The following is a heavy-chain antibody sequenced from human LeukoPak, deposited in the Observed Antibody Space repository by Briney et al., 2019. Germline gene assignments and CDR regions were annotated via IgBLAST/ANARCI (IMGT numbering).Heavy chain of an antibody. D-gene: IGHD3-3*01. CDR3: ARLSTFYDFWSPLDY. Sequence: SETLSLTCTVSGASVGSHYWSWVRQPPGEGLEWIGYVSYSGGTNYNPSLKSRVTISLDTSKGQFSLRLNSVTAADTAVYFCARLSTFYDFWSPLDYWGQGTLVTVSS. CDR2: VSYSGGT. V-gene: IGHV4-59*02. J-gene: IGHJ4*02. CDR1: GASVGSHY.